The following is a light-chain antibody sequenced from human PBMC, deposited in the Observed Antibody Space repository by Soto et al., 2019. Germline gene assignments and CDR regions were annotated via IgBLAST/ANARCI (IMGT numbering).Light chain of an antibody. V-gene: IGKV3-20*01. CDR2: GAS. CDR1: QSISNSF. CDR3: EQYDKAAIT. J-gene: IGKJ5*01. Sequence: SQSISNSFLAWYQQKPGQAPRLLIYGASSRAAGIPDRFSGSGHETAYNITLRSRQSDESALPYCEQYDKAAITLAEGTRLEIK.